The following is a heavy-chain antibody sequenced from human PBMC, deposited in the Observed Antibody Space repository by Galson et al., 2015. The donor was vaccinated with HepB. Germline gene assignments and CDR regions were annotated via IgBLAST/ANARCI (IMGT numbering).Heavy chain of an antibody. CDR2: ISPSFGTA. D-gene: IGHD6-13*01. Sequence: SVKVSCKASGVTFSSYAISWVRQAPGQGLEWIGWISPSFGTANYAQKFQGRVTITADESTSTAYMELSSLRSEDTAVYYCARGSNWQQMPTYSYYGMDVWGQGTTVTVSS. V-gene: IGHV1-69*13. CDR1: GVTFSSYA. J-gene: IGHJ6*02. CDR3: ARGSNWQQMPTYSYYGMDV.